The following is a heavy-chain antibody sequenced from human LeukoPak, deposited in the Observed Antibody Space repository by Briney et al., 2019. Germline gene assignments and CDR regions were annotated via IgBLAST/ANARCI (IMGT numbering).Heavy chain of an antibody. V-gene: IGHV7-4-1*02. D-gene: IGHD1-1*01. J-gene: IGHJ3*02. CDR3: ARVGNHMSPTFDI. CDR1: GYTFTSHG. CDR2: INTNTGNP. Sequence: ASVKVSCKASGYTFTSHGISWVRQAPGQGLEWMGWINTNTGNPTYAQGFTGRFVFSLDTSVSTAYLQISSLKAEDTAVYYCARVGNHMSPTFDIWGQGTMVTVSS.